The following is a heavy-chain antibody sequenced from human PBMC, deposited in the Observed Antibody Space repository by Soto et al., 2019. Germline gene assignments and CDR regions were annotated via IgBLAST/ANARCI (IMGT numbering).Heavy chain of an antibody. CDR3: ARVEIVATIRGDYYSGMDV. Sequence: QVQLVQSGAEVKKPGSSVKVSCKASGGTFSSYAISWVRQAPGQGLEWMGGIIPIFGTANYAQKFQGRVTITADESTSTAYMELSSLRSEDTAVYYCARVEIVATIRGDYYSGMDVWGQGTTVTVSS. CDR1: GGTFSSYA. V-gene: IGHV1-69*01. D-gene: IGHD5-12*01. CDR2: IIPIFGTA. J-gene: IGHJ6*02.